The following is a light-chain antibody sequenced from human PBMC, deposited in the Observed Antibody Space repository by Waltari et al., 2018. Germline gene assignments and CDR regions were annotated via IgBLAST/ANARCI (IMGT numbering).Light chain of an antibody. CDR2: WAS. V-gene: IGKV4-1*01. CDR3: QQYYGTPPYT. CDR1: QSVLYRSNNRNN. Sequence: DIVMTQSPDSLAVSLGERATINCKSSQSVLYRSNNRNNFAWYPQKPGQPPRPLIYWASTRGSGVPDRFSGSGSGTEFTLTISSLQAEDVAVYYCQQYYGTPPYTFGQGTKLEIK. J-gene: IGKJ2*01.